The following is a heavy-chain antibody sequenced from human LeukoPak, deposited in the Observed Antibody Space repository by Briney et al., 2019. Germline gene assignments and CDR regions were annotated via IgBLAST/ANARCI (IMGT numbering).Heavy chain of an antibody. CDR2: ISGSGGST. V-gene: IGHV3-23*01. CDR3: ASPGYNYFVGY. CDR1: GFTFSSYA. Sequence: PGGSLRLSCAASGFTFSSYAMSWVRQAPGKGLEWVSDISGSGGSTYYADSVKGRFTISRDNSKNTLYLQMNSVRAEDTAVYYCASPGYNYFVGYWGQGTLVTVSS. D-gene: IGHD5-24*01. J-gene: IGHJ4*02.